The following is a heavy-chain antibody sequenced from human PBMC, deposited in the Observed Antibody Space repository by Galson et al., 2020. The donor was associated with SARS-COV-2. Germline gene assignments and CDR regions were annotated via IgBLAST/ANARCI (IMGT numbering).Heavy chain of an antibody. CDR2: IYWDDDK. J-gene: IGHJ4*02. V-gene: IGHV2-5*02. Sequence: SGPTLVKPTQTLTLTCTFSWFSLSTSGVGVGWIRQPPGKALEWLALIYWDDDKRYSPSLKSRLTITKDTSKNQVVLTMTNMDPVDTATYDCAHRSTFGGSWYRVYWGQGTLVTVSS. CDR1: WFSLSTSGVG. CDR3: AHRSTFGGSWYRVY. D-gene: IGHD6-13*01.